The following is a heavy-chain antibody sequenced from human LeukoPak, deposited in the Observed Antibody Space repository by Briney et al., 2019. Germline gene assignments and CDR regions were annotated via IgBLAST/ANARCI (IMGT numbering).Heavy chain of an antibody. CDR1: GFTFSKHG. CDR2: IWFDGSDN. J-gene: IGHJ6*02. Sequence: PGGSLRLSCAASGFTFSKHGMHWVRQAPGKGLEWVGIIWFDGSDNYFADSVKGRFTISRDNSKSTLYLQMNRLRAEDTAVYYCARDGSAAYYYGMDVWGRGATVAVSS. D-gene: IGHD6-25*01. CDR3: ARDGSAAYYYGMDV. V-gene: IGHV3-33*01.